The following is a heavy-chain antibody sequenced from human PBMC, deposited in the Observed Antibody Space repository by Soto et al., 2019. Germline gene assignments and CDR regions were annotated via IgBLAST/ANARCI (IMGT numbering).Heavy chain of an antibody. CDR2: IVPMFGTA. D-gene: IGHD3-3*01. CDR1: GGTFGTSA. V-gene: IGHV1-69*12. J-gene: IGHJ5*02. CDR3: ARDGDPRSEFWRGPLGGGWFDP. Sequence: QVQLVQSGAEVMKPGSSVKVSCKASGGTFGTSAITWVRQAPGQGLEWMGGIVPMFGTANYAQKFQGRVTIIADESTTTAYMGLSSLRSEDTSVYFCARDGDPRSEFWRGPLGGGWFDPWGQGTLVTVSS.